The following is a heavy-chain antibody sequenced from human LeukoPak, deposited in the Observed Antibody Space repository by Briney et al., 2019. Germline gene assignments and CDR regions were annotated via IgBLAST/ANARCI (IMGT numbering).Heavy chain of an antibody. CDR1: GGSLSSSSYY. D-gene: IGHD3-22*01. CDR3: ARLYYDSSGYYQICYFDY. J-gene: IGHJ4*02. Sequence: SETLSLTCTVSGGSLSSSSYYWGWIRQPPGKGLEWSGSIYYSGSTYYNPSLKSRVTISVDTSKNQFSLNLSSVTAADTAVYYCARLYYDSSGYYQICYFDYWGQGTLVTVSS. CDR2: IYYSGST. V-gene: IGHV4-39*01.